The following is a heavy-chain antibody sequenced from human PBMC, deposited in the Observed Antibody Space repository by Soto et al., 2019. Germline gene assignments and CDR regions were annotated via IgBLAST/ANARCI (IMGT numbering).Heavy chain of an antibody. V-gene: IGHV4-34*01. CDR1: GGSFSGYY. Sequence: SETLSLTCAVYGGSFSGYYWSWIRQPPGKGLEWIGEINHSGSTNYNPSLKSRVTISVDTSKNQFSLKLSSVTAADTAVYYCARGDRSKALRSPTNYYYYYYGMDVWGQGTTVTVSS. CDR3: ARGDRSKALRSPTNYYYYYYGMDV. CDR2: INHSGST. J-gene: IGHJ6*02. D-gene: IGHD4-17*01.